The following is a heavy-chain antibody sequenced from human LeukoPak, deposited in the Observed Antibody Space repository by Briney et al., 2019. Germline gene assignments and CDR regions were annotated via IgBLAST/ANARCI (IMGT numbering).Heavy chain of an antibody. J-gene: IGHJ6*02. CDR2: ISAYNGNT. D-gene: IGHD6-13*01. V-gene: IGHV1-18*01. CDR1: GYTFTSYG. CDR3: ARDRYSSSWYPNPDYYYYYGMGV. Sequence: ASVKVSCKASGYTFTSYGISWVRQAPGQGLEWMGWISAYNGNTNYAQKLQGRVTMTTDTSTSTAYMELRSLRSDDTAVYYCARDRYSSSWYPNPDYYYYYGMGVWGQGTTVTVSS.